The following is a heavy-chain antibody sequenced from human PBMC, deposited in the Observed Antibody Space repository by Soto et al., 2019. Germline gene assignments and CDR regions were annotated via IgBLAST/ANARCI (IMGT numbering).Heavy chain of an antibody. J-gene: IGHJ4*02. CDR3: ARRSSSYGHRRPGYYFDY. D-gene: IGHD5-18*01. CDR2: IYYSGST. CDR1: GGSISSSSYY. V-gene: IGHV4-39*01. Sequence: QLQLQESGPGLVKPSETLSLTCTVSGGSISSSSYYWGWIRQPPGKGLEWIGSIYYSGSTYYNPSLTSRVTISVDTSKNQFSLKLSSVTAADPAVYYCARRSSSYGHRRPGYYFDYWGQGTLVTVSS.